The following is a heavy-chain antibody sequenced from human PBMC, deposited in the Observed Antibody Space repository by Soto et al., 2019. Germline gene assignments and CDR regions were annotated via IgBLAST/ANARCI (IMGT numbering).Heavy chain of an antibody. D-gene: IGHD2-2*01. CDR3: ARSPQYGSSTSCCDYLDY. V-gene: IGHV3-9*01. Sequence: EVQLVESGGGLVQPGRSLRLTCAASGCTFDNYAMHWVRQATGKGMEWVSSISWNSGNTDYAGYVKGRFSISRDSAKHSLYLQMNSLRAEDTALYYCARSPQYGSSTSCCDYLDYWGQGTLVTVSS. J-gene: IGHJ4*02. CDR1: GCTFDNYA. CDR2: ISWNSGNT.